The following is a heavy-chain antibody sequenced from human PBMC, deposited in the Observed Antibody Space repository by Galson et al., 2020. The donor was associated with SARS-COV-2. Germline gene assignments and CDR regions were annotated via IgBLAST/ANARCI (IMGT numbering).Heavy chain of an antibody. CDR1: GYTFSSYY. J-gene: IGHJ4*02. Sequence: ASVKVSCKASGYTFSSYYMHWVRQAPGQGLEWMGIINPSGGSTSYAQKFQGRVTMTRDTSTSTVYMELSSLRSADTAVYYCARDRPYDFWSGYYRGIFDYWGQGTLVTVSS. V-gene: IGHV1-46*01. CDR3: ARDRPYDFWSGYYRGIFDY. D-gene: IGHD3-3*01. CDR2: INPSGGST.